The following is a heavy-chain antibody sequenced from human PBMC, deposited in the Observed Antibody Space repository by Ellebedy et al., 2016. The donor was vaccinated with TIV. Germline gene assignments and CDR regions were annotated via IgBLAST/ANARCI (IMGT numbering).Heavy chain of an antibody. J-gene: IGHJ4*02. CDR1: GGSISGTYTSYY. D-gene: IGHD6-19*01. CDR2: IYDSGRT. Sequence: SETLSLXXNVSGGSISGTYTSYYWGWVRQPPGKGLEWIGSIYDSGRTHYNPSLKSRVTISVDTSKDQFSLKLSSVTAADTAVYYCARWAASGWYYFDYWGQGTLVTVSS. V-gene: IGHV4-39*01. CDR3: ARWAASGWYYFDY.